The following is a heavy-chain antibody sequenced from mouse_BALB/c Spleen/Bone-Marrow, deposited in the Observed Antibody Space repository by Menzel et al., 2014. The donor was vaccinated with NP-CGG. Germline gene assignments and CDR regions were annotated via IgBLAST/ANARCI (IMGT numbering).Heavy chain of an antibody. CDR1: GYTFTSYV. V-gene: IGHV1-14*01. J-gene: IGHJ2*01. D-gene: IGHD3-2*01. Sequence: VQLQQSGPELVKPGASVKMSCKASGYTFTSYVMHWVKQKPGQGLEWIGYINPYNDGTKYNEKFKGKATLTSDKSSSTAYMELSGLTSEDSAVYYCARPRQLGLPYYSDCWGQGTTLTVSS. CDR3: ARPRQLGLPYYSDC. CDR2: INPYNDGT.